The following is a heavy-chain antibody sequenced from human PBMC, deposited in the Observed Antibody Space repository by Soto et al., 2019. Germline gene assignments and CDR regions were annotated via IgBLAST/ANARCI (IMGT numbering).Heavy chain of an antibody. CDR2: LSGSGIST. Sequence: EVQLLQSGGGLVQPGGSLRLSCAASGFTFNTYAMSWVRQAPGRGLEWVSALSGSGISTFYADSVKGRFTISRDNSKNTLYLQMNSLRGEDTAIYYCAKGFEWLRIGLHHDAFDIWGQGTMVTVSS. V-gene: IGHV3-23*01. D-gene: IGHD5-12*01. J-gene: IGHJ3*02. CDR1: GFTFNTYA. CDR3: AKGFEWLRIGLHHDAFDI.